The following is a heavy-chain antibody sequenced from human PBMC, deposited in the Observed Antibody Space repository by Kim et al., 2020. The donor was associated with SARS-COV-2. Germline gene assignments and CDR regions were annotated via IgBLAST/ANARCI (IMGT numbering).Heavy chain of an antibody. Sequence: GGSLRLSCAVTGFTFSTYAMTWIRQAPGKGLEWISAINTAGTTYYADSVKGRFTISRDNSKNILYLQMNSLRVEDTAVYYCVKDWAGSGGQGTLVTVSS. J-gene: IGHJ4*02. CDR3: VKDWAGS. D-gene: IGHD3-10*01. CDR1: GFTFSTYA. V-gene: IGHV3-23*01. CDR2: INTAGTT.